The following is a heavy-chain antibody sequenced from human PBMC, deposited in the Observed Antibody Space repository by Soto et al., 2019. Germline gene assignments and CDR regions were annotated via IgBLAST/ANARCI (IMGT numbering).Heavy chain of an antibody. Sequence: QVQLQESGPGLVKPSQTLSLTCTVSGGSISSGGYYWSWIRQHPGKGLEWIGYIYYSGSTYYNPSLKSRVTISVDTSKSQFSLKLSSVTAADTAVYYCASNYYGSGSYYNEYNDYWGQGTLVTVSS. V-gene: IGHV4-31*03. J-gene: IGHJ4*02. CDR3: ASNYYGSGSYYNEYNDY. D-gene: IGHD3-10*01. CDR1: GGSISSGGYY. CDR2: IYYSGST.